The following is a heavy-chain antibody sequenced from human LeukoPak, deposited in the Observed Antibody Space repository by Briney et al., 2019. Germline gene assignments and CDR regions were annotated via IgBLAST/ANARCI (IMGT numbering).Heavy chain of an antibody. CDR3: ARVKRLLPNDAFDM. D-gene: IGHD3-22*01. Sequence: GGSLRLSCAASGXTVSRNYMNWVRQAPGKGLESVSIIYSDGRIYYADSVKGRFTISRDNSKNTVHLQMNSLRADDTAVYYCARVKRLLPNDAFDMWGQGTMVTVSS. CDR1: GXTVSRNY. CDR2: IYSDGRI. J-gene: IGHJ3*02. V-gene: IGHV3-66*01.